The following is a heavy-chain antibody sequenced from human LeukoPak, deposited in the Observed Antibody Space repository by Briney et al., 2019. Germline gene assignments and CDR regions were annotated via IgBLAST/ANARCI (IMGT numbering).Heavy chain of an antibody. D-gene: IGHD1-7*01. CDR3: ARRYWNYGEYYFDY. V-gene: IGHV4-4*09. Sequence: SETLSLTCTVSGGSISSYYWSWIRQPPGKGLEWIGYIYTSGSTNYNPSFKSRVTISVDTSKNQFSLKLSSVTAADTAVYYCARRYWNYGEYYFDYWGQGTLVTVSS. J-gene: IGHJ4*02. CDR1: GGSISSYY. CDR2: IYTSGST.